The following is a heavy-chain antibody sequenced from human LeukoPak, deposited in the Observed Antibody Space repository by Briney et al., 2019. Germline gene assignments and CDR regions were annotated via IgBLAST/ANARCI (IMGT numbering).Heavy chain of an antibody. D-gene: IGHD3-3*01. CDR2: IYYSGST. CDR3: ARSYYDFWSGHVVDAFDI. J-gene: IGHJ3*02. CDR1: GYSISSGYY. Sequence: SETLSLTCTVSGYSISSGYYWSWIRQPPGKGLEWIGYIYYSGSTNYNPSLKSRVTISVDTSKNQFSLKLSSVTAADTAVYYCARSYYDFWSGHVVDAFDIWGQGTMVTVSS. V-gene: IGHV4-38-2*02.